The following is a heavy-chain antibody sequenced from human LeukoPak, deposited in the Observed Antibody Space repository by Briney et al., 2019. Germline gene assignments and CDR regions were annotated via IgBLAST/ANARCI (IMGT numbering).Heavy chain of an antibody. CDR1: GYTFTSYG. D-gene: IGHD3-10*01. V-gene: IGHV1-18*01. CDR2: ISAYNGNT. Sequence: ASVKVSCKASGYTFTSYGISWVRQAPGQGLEWMGWISAYNGNTNYAQKLQGRVTMTTDTSTSTAYMELRSLRSDDTAVYYCAGDTRAVRGVIMVSPPERHNWFDPWGQGTLVTVSS. J-gene: IGHJ5*02. CDR3: AGDTRAVRGVIMVSPPERHNWFDP.